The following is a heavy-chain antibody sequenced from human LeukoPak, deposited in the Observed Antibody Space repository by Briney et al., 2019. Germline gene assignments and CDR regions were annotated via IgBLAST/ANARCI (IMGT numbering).Heavy chain of an antibody. J-gene: IGHJ5*02. CDR2: IYHSGST. CDR3: PRQLTGTTSVFTWFDP. Sequence: PSETLSLTCAVSGYSISSGYYWGWSRQPPGKGLEWIGSIYHSGSTYYNPSLKSRFTISVATAKNQFSLKLHSLTPAATPFYYAPRQLTGTTSVFTWFDPWGQGTLVTVSS. CDR1: GYSISSGYY. V-gene: IGHV4-38-2*01. D-gene: IGHD1-20*01.